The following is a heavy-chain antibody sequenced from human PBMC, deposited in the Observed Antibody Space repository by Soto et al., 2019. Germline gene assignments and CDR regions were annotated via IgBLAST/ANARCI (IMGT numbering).Heavy chain of an antibody. D-gene: IGHD2-15*01. CDR3: AIFFFQAEDGIRDTVPVSAFLLNRSSDL. J-gene: IGHJ2*01. Sequence: EKGLEWVSYISSRSSTIYYADSVQGRFTISRDNAKNSLDLQMNSLRDEDTAVYYCAIFFFQAEDGIRDTVPVSAFLLNRSSDL. V-gene: IGHV3-48*02. CDR2: ISSRSSTI.